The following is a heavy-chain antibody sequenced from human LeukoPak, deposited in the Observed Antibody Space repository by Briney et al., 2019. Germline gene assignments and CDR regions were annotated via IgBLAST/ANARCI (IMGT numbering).Heavy chain of an antibody. D-gene: IGHD3/OR15-3a*01. V-gene: IGHV3-9*01. J-gene: IGHJ5*02. CDR3: AKGARFWTNYPNCFDP. Sequence: PGGSLRLSCAASGFTFDDYAMXXVRQAPGXXXXXXXXXXWNNGXISYADSVKGRFTISRDNAKTSLYLQMNSLRVEDTALYYCAKGARFWTNYPNCFDPWGQGALVTVSS. CDR1: GFTFDDYA. CDR2: XXWNNGXI.